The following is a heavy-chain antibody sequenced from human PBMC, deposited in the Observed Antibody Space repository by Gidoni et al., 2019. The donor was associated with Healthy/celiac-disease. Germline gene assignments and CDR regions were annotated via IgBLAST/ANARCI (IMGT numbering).Heavy chain of an antibody. J-gene: IGHJ3*02. D-gene: IGHD6-13*01. CDR1: GFTFSSYA. V-gene: IGHV3-23*01. CDR3: AKDSPVAAASTDAFDI. CDR2: ISGSGGST. Sequence: EVQLLESGGGLVQPGGSLRLSCAASGFTFSSYAMSWVRQAPGKGLEWVSAISGSGGSTYYADSVKGRFTISRDNSKNTLYLQMNSLRAEDTAVYYCAKDSPVAAASTDAFDIWGQGTMVTVSS.